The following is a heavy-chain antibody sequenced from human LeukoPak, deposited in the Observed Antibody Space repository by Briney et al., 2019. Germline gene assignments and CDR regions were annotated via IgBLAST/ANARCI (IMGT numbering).Heavy chain of an antibody. CDR2: IYSGGST. J-gene: IGHJ6*02. V-gene: IGHV3-23*03. CDR3: ARGPTMYGMVV. Sequence: PGGSLRLSCAASGFTFSSYAMRWVRQAPGKGLEWVSVIYSGGSTYYADSVKGRFTISRDHSKNTMYHQMNTLRAEDTAIYYCARGPTMYGMVVWGQGTTVTVSS. CDR1: GFTFSSYA.